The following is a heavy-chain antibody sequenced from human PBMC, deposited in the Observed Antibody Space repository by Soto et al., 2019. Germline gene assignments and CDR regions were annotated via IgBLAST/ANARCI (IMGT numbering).Heavy chain of an antibody. CDR2: ISYDGSNK. J-gene: IGHJ3*02. CDR3: AKDGPIAVAGHDAFDI. Sequence: GWSLRLSCAASGFTFSSYGMHWVRQAPGKGLEWVAVISYDGSNKYYADSVKGRFTISRDNSKNTLYLQMNSLRAEDTAVYYCAKDGPIAVAGHDAFDIWGQGTMVTVSS. V-gene: IGHV3-30*18. D-gene: IGHD6-19*01. CDR1: GFTFSSYG.